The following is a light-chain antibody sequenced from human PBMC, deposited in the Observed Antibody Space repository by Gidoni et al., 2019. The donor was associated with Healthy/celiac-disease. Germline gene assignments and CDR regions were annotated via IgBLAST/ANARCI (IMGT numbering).Light chain of an antibody. V-gene: IGLV2-14*01. CDR2: EVS. CDR3: SSYTSSSFPVV. CDR1: SSDVGGYNY. Sequence: QSALTQPASVSGSPGQSITISCTGTSSDVGGYNYVSWYQQHPGKAPKLMIYEVSNRPSGVSNRFSGSKSGNTASLTISGLQAEDEADYYCSSYTSSSFPVVFGGGTKLTVL. J-gene: IGLJ2*01.